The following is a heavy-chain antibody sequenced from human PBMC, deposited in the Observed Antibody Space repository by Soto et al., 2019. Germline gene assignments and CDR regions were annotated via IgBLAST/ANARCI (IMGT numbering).Heavy chain of an antibody. D-gene: IGHD6-13*01. CDR1: GFPFSSYS. V-gene: IGHV3-21*01. CDR2: ISISSSYI. CDR3: ARARLAAAGRAEYFQH. Sequence: PVGSLTLSCAASGFPFSSYSMNWVRPAPGKGLEWVSSISISSSYIYYADSVKGRFTISRDNAKNSLYLQMNSLRAEDTAVYYCARARLAAAGRAEYFQHWGQGTLVTVSS. J-gene: IGHJ1*01.